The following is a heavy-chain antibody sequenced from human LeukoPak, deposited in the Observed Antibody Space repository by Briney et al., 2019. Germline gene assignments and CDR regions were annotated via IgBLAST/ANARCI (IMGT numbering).Heavy chain of an antibody. Sequence: GKFLRLSCAASGFIFNSYAMSWVRQAPGKGLEWVSVISGSDSSTYYADSVKGRFTVSRDNSKNTLYLQMNYLRAEDTAVYYCAKSEWELLLGGFDYWGQGTLVSVSS. J-gene: IGHJ4*02. CDR2: ISGSDSST. CDR1: GFIFNSYA. CDR3: AKSEWELLLGGFDY. D-gene: IGHD1-26*01. V-gene: IGHV3-23*01.